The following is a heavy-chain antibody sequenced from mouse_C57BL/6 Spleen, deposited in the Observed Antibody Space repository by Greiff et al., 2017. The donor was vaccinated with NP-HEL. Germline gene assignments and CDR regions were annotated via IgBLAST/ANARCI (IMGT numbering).Heavy chain of an antibody. CDR2: FYPGGGRI. CDR3: ARHEIGYSNPLAMDY. J-gene: IGHJ4*01. CDR1: GYTFTEYT. V-gene: IGHV1-62-2*01. Sequence: VQLQQSGAELVKPGASVKLSCKASGYTFTEYTKHWVKQSSGQGLGGIGWFYPGGGRIKYNEKFKDKATLTADKSSSTVYMELSRLTSEDSAVYFCARHEIGYSNPLAMDYWGQGTSVTVSS. D-gene: IGHD2-5*01.